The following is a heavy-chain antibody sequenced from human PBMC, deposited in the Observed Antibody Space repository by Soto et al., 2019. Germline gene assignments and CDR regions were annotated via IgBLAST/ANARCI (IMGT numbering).Heavy chain of an antibody. CDR1: GGSISSGDYY. CDR2: IYYSGST. Sequence: PSETLSLTCTVSGGSISSGDYYWSCIRQPPGKGLEWIGYIYYSGSTYYNPSLKSRVTISVDTSKNQISLKLSSVTAADTAVYYCARDYDVLVPAARFYYYGMDVWGQGTTVTVSS. J-gene: IGHJ6*02. V-gene: IGHV4-30-4*02. D-gene: IGHD2-2*01. CDR3: ARDYDVLVPAARFYYYGMDV.